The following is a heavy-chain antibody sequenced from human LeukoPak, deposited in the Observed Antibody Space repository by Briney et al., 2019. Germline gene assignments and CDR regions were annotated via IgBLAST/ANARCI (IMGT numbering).Heavy chain of an antibody. CDR3: ARDQVGASLDY. D-gene: IGHD1-26*01. J-gene: IGHJ4*02. V-gene: IGHV1-46*01. CDR1: GYTFTTYY. Sequence: ASVKVSCKASGYTFTTYYIHWVRQAPGQGLEWMGIISPSGGGTTYAQKFQGRVTMTRDMSTSTVYMEVSSLKSEDTAVYYCARDQVGASLDYWDQGTLVTVSS. CDR2: ISPSGGGT.